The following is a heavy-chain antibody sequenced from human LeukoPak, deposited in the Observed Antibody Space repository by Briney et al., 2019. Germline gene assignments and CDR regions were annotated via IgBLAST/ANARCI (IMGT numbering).Heavy chain of an antibody. V-gene: IGHV3-33*01. CDR3: ARDRGNGVYYLDY. CDR2: IWYDGSNK. D-gene: IGHD2-8*01. CDR1: GFTFSTYG. J-gene: IGHJ4*02. Sequence: QSGGSLRLSCAVSGFTFSTYGMHWVRQGPGKGLEWVAAIWYDGSNKYYADSVKGRFTISRDNSKNTLNLQMNSLRAEDTAVYYCARDRGNGVYYLDYWGQGTVVTVSS.